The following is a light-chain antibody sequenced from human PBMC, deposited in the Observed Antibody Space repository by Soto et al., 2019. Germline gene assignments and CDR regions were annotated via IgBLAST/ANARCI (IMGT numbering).Light chain of an antibody. V-gene: IGLV2-14*01. Sequence: QSGLTQPASVSGSPGQSITISCTGTSSDVGANNFVSWYQQHPGKAPKLMICEVSNRPSGVSNRFSGSKSGNTASLTISGLQAEDEADYYCNSYTNTGARVFGTGTKVTVL. CDR3: NSYTNTGARV. CDR1: SSDVGANNF. CDR2: EVS. J-gene: IGLJ1*01.